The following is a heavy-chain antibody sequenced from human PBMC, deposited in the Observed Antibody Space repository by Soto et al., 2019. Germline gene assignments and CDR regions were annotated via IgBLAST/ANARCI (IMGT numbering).Heavy chain of an antibody. Sequence: GGSLRLSCAASGFTFSSYAMHWFRQAPGKGLEYVSAISSNGGSTYYANSVKGRFTISRDNSKNTLYLQMGSLRAEDMAVYYCARGHYDILTGYNYFDYWGQGTLVTVSS. J-gene: IGHJ4*02. D-gene: IGHD3-9*01. CDR3: ARGHYDILTGYNYFDY. CDR1: GFTFSSYA. V-gene: IGHV3-64*01. CDR2: ISSNGGST.